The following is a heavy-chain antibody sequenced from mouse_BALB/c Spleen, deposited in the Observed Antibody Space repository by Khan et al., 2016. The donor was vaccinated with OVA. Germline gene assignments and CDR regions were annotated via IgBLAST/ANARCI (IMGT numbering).Heavy chain of an antibody. J-gene: IGHJ2*01. CDR3: ERARDYYRSKGRFTY. V-gene: IGHV1-4*01. D-gene: IGHD2-12*01. CDR1: GYTFTSYT. CDR2: FIPSNGYT. Sequence: VELVESGAELARPSASVKLSCKASGYTFTSYTIHCLIQKPARDLVWIGYFIPSNGYTNYNQKFKDKATLTPDKSSTTAYMQLNSLTSDDSAVYNGERARDYYRSKGRFTYWGQGTTVTVSA.